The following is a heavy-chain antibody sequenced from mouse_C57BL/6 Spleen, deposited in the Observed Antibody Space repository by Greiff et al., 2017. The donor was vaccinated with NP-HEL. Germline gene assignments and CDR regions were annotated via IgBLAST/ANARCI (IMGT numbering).Heavy chain of an antibody. CDR1: GYTFTNYW. V-gene: IGHV1-63*01. Sequence: VQLQQSGAELVRPGTSVKMSCKASGYTFTNYWIGWAKQRPGHGLEWIGDIYPGGGYTNYNEKFKGKATLTADKSSSTAYMQFSSLTSEDSAIYYCARFVTTVVATGGYFDVWGTGTTVTVSS. CDR2: IYPGGGYT. CDR3: ARFVTTVVATGGYFDV. J-gene: IGHJ1*03. D-gene: IGHD1-1*01.